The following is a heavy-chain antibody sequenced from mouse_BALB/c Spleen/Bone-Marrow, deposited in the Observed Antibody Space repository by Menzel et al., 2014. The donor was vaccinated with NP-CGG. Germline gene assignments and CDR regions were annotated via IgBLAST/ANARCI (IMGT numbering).Heavy chain of an antibody. V-gene: IGHV1S81*02. CDR1: GYTFTNYY. CDR2: INPSNGGT. CDR3: TTLGRFAY. J-gene: IGHJ3*01. Sequence: QVQLQQSGAELVKPGVSVKLSCEASGYTFTNYYMYWVKQRPGQDLEWIGEINPSNGGTNFNEKFKSKATLTVDKPSSTAYMQLSSLTSEDSAVYYCTTLGRFAYWGQGTLVTVSA. D-gene: IGHD4-1*01.